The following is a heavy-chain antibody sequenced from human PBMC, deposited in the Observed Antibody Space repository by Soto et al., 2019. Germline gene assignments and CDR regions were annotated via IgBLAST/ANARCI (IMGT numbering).Heavy chain of an antibody. D-gene: IGHD1-26*01. J-gene: IGHJ5*02. V-gene: IGHV3-33*01. Sequence: QVLLVESGGGVVQPGTSLRLSCAASGFTFRNYGMHWVRQAPGKGLEWVAVTWSDGSTKYYAASVKGRFTISSDNSKNTLYLQMSSLRAEDTALYYCARWGGSYYESWFDPWGQGTLVTVSS. CDR2: TWSDGSTK. CDR1: GFTFRNYG. CDR3: ARWGGSYYESWFDP.